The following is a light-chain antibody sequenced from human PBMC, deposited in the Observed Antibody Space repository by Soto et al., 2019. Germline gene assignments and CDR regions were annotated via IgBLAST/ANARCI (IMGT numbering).Light chain of an antibody. V-gene: IGLV1-51*01. CDR2: DTD. CDR1: SSNIGNNY. CDR3: AAWDSSLSAIL. Sequence: QSVLTQPRSVSAAPGQKVTISCSGSSSNIGNNYVSWYQQLPGTAPKLLIYDTDKRLSGIPDRFSGSKSGTSATLDITGLQTGDEADYYCAAWDSSLSAILFGGGTKLTV. J-gene: IGLJ2*01.